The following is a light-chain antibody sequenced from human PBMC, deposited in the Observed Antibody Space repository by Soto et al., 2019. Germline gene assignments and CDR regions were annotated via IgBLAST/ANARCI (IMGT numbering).Light chain of an antibody. V-gene: IGKV3-20*01. Sequence: EIVLTQSPGTLSLSPGERATLSCRASQSVSSNYLAWYQQKPGQAPRLLIYAASIRATGIPDRFSGSGSGTDFTLTISRLEPEDVAVYYCQQYDSSPLTFGGGTKVEIK. CDR3: QQYDSSPLT. J-gene: IGKJ4*01. CDR2: AAS. CDR1: QSVSSNY.